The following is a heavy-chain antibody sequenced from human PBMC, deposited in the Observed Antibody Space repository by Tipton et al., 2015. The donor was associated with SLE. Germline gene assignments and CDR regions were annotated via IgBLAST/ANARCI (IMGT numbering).Heavy chain of an antibody. D-gene: IGHD3-3*01. CDR2: IYYSGST. Sequence: TLSLTCTVSGGSISSYYWSWIRQPPGKGLEWIGYIYYSGSTNYNPSLKSRVTISVDTSKNQFSLKLSSVTAADTAVYYCAGYDFWSGYRPYWGQGTLLTVSS. V-gene: IGHV4-59*12. J-gene: IGHJ4*02. CDR1: GGSISSYY. CDR3: AGYDFWSGYRPY.